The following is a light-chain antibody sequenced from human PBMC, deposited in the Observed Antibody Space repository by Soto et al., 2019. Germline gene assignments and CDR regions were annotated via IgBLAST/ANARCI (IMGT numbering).Light chain of an antibody. V-gene: IGLV2-23*02. CDR1: SSDIGGFDL. J-gene: IGLJ2*01. CDR2: EVN. Sequence: QPVLTQPDSLSGSPGQSITISCTGSSSDIGGFDLVSWYQQHPGKAPKLLLYEVNKRPSGVSNRFSGSKSGNTASLTISGLQADDEAYYYCCSYVGIRNFVFGGGTKVTVL. CDR3: CSYVGIRNFV.